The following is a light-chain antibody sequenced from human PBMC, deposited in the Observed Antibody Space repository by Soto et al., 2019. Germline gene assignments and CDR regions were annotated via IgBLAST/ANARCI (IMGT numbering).Light chain of an antibody. J-gene: IGKJ4*01. CDR1: QSISSSR. Sequence: EIVLTQSPGTLSLSPGERATLSCRASQSISSSRLAWYQQKPALAPRLLIYDGFLRATGIPDRFSGSGSGTDFTLTISRLEPEDFAVYYCQQFSSYPLTFGGGTKVDIK. V-gene: IGKV3D-20*01. CDR3: QQFSSYPLT. CDR2: DGF.